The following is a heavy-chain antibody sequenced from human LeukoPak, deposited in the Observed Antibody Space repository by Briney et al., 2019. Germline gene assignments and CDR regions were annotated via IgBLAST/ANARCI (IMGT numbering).Heavy chain of an antibody. CDR1: GGSISSYY. Sequence: SETLSLTCTVSGGSISSYYWSWIRQPPGKGLEWIGSIYYSGSTYYNPSLKSRVTISVDTSKNQFSLKLSSVIAADTAVYYCARASYYDFWSGYSWGGNYFDYWGQGTLVTVPS. J-gene: IGHJ4*02. V-gene: IGHV4-39*07. D-gene: IGHD3-3*01. CDR2: IYYSGST. CDR3: ARASYYDFWSGYSWGGNYFDY.